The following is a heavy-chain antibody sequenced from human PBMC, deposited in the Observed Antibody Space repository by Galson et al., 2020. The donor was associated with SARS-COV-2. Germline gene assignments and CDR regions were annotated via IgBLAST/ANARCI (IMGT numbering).Heavy chain of an antibody. CDR2: IKEDGIEK. Sequence: GESLKISCAASGFTFSSYWMSWVRQAPGKGLEWVANIKEDGIEKHYVDSVDGRFIISRDNAKNSLYLEMNSLRVEDTAVYYCARDGYVRQRPHDYWGQGTLITVSS. CDR1: GFTFSSYW. J-gene: IGHJ4*02. D-gene: IGHD1-1*01. CDR3: ARDGYVRQRPHDY. V-gene: IGHV3-7*05.